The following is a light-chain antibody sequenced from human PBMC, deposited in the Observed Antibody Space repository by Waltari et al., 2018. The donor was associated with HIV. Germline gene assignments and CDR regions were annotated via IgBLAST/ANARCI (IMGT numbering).Light chain of an antibody. V-gene: IGKV3-15*01. CDR1: RSVGSS. J-gene: IGKJ1*01. CDR2: GAS. Sequence: EVVMTQSPATLLESPGKTANLSCRARRSVGSSLAWYQQKPGRGPRLRIYGASSRASDVPPTFSGSGAGTDFSLSISSLRSDDVGIYYCQQYSTWPLTFGRGTTVEIK. CDR3: QQYSTWPLT.